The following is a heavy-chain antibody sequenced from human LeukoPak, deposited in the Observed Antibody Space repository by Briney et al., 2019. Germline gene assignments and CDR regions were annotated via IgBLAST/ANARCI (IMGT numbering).Heavy chain of an antibody. J-gene: IGHJ5*02. CDR1: GFTFSSYW. CDR3: ARDLDGSGSYHWFDP. D-gene: IGHD3-10*01. CDR2: INGDGSIT. Sequence: GGSLRLSCAASGFTFSSYWMHWVRQAPGKGLVWVSRINGDGSITTYADSVKGRFTNSRDNAKNTLYLQMNSLRAEDTAVYYCARDLDGSGSYHWFDPWGQGTLVTVSS. V-gene: IGHV3-74*01.